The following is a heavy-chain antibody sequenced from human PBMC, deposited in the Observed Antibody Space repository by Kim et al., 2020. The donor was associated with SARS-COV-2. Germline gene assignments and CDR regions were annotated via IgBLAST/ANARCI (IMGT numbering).Heavy chain of an antibody. Sequence: GGSLRLSCAASGFTFSSYEMNWVRQAPGKGLEWVSYISSSGSTIYYADSVKGRFTISRDNAKNSLYLQMNSLRAEDTAVYYCARQYPRPFGSGSYYPDYWGQGTLVTVSS. J-gene: IGHJ4*02. V-gene: IGHV3-48*03. CDR2: ISSSGSTI. CDR1: GFTFSSYE. D-gene: IGHD3-10*01. CDR3: ARQYPRPFGSGSYYPDY.